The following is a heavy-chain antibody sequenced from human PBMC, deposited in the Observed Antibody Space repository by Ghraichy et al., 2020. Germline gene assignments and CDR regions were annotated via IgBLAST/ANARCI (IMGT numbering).Heavy chain of an antibody. CDR2: INWNGGST. J-gene: IGHJ2*01. CDR3: ARDLMAVAGVDWYFDL. D-gene: IGHD6-19*01. V-gene: IGHV3-20*01. CDR1: GFTFDDYG. Sequence: GGSLRLSCAASGFTFDDYGMSWVRQAPGKGLEWVSGINWNGGSTGYADSVKGRFTISRDNAKNSLYLQMNSLRAEDTALYHCARDLMAVAGVDWYFDLWGRGTLVTVSS.